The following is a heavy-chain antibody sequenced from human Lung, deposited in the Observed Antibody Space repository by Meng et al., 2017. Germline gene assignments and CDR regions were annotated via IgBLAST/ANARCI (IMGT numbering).Heavy chain of an antibody. J-gene: IGHJ4*02. D-gene: IGHD5-12*01. V-gene: IGHV3-15*01. CDR1: GFTFSNAY. CDR3: SGHIDY. Sequence: VHLVESVGGWVKPGGSLRLYCEGSGFTFSNAYMTWFRQVPGKRLEWVGRIKSKPDGETIDYAAPVKGRFTISRDDSKNTVYLQMNSLKTEDTAVYYCSGHIDYWGQGTLVTVSS. CDR2: IKSKPDGETI.